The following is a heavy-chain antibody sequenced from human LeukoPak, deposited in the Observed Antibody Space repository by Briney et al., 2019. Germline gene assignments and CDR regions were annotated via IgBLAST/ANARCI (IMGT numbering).Heavy chain of an antibody. J-gene: IGHJ4*02. CDR1: GFTFRSYS. CDR2: IDPSSTYI. CDR3: AKEDYDECGSSWCVDY. Sequence: GGSLRLSCAASGFTFRSYSMNWVRQAPGKGLEWVSAIDPSSTYIYYADSVKGRFTISRDNAENSLYLQMNSLRAEDTAVYYCAKEDYDECGSSWCVDYWGQGTLVTVSS. D-gene: IGHD6-13*01. V-gene: IGHV3-21*01.